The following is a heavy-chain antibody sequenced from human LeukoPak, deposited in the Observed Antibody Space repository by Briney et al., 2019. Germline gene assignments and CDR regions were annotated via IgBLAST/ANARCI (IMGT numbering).Heavy chain of an antibody. Sequence: ASVKVSCKASGYTFTGYYMHWVRQAPGQGLEWMGWINPNSGGTNYAQKFQGRVTMTRDTSISTAYMELSRLRSDDTAVYYCARDLVGYCSSTSCSPRPQNWFDPWGQGTLATVSS. CDR1: GYTFTGYY. J-gene: IGHJ5*02. CDR2: INPNSGGT. D-gene: IGHD2-2*01. V-gene: IGHV1-2*02. CDR3: ARDLVGYCSSTSCSPRPQNWFDP.